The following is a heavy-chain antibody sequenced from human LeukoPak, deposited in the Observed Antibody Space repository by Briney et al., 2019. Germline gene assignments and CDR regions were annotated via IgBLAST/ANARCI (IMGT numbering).Heavy chain of an antibody. D-gene: IGHD3-22*01. Sequence: GESLKISCKGPGYSFTSYWIGWVRQMPGKGLEWMGIIYPGDSDTRYSPPFQGQVTISADKSISTAYLQWSSLKASDTAMYYCARQMTRYYYDSSGYYDYWGQGTLVTVSS. CDR3: ARQMTRYYYDSSGYYDY. CDR1: GYSFTSYW. CDR2: IYPGDSDT. J-gene: IGHJ4*02. V-gene: IGHV5-51*01.